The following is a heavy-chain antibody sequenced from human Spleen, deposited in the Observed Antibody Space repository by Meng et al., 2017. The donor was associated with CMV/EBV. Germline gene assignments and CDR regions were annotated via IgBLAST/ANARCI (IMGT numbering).Heavy chain of an antibody. J-gene: IGHJ6*02. V-gene: IGHV1-69*05. Sequence: SVKVSCKASGGTFKNYALTWVRQAPGQGLQWMGGIIPVFGTPNYAQNFQGRVTITTDESTSTAYMELSSLRSEDTAMYYCARAAITNYGMDVWGQGTTVTVSS. CDR3: ARAAITNYGMDV. CDR2: IIPVFGTP. D-gene: IGHD3-10*01. CDR1: GGTFKNYA.